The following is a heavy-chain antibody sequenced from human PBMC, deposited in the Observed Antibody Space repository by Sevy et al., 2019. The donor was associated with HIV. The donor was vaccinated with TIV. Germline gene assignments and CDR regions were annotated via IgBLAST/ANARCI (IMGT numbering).Heavy chain of an antibody. CDR1: GDSISNYY. J-gene: IGHJ6*02. Sequence: SETLSLTCTVSGDSISNYYWSWIRQPPGKGLEWIGFFYYSKSTNYNPSLKSRVTISVDTSKNQMSLKLRSVTAADTAVYYCARTSAYYYYGVDVWGQGTTVTVSS. V-gene: IGHV4-59*01. CDR3: ARTSAYYYYGVDV. CDR2: FYYSKST. D-gene: IGHD2-2*01.